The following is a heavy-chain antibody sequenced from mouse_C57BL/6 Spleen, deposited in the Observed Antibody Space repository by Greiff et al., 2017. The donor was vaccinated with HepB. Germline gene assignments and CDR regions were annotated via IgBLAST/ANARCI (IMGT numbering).Heavy chain of an antibody. CDR3: ATSYGSSSYAMDY. Sequence: DVMLVESGGGLVKPGGSLKLSCAASGFTFSDYGMHWVRQAPEKGLEWVAYISSGSSTIYYADTVKGRFTISRDNAKNTLFLQMTSLRSEDTAMYYCATSYGSSSYAMDYWGQGTSVTVSS. CDR2: ISSGSSTI. V-gene: IGHV5-17*01. D-gene: IGHD1-1*01. J-gene: IGHJ4*01. CDR1: GFTFSDYG.